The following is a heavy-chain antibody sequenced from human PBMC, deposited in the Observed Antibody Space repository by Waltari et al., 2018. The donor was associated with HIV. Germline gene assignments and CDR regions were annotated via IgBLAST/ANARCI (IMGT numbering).Heavy chain of an antibody. CDR2: SSTEKYNA. D-gene: IGHD3-10*01. J-gene: IGHJ4*02. V-gene: IGHV1-18*01. Sequence: QVQLVQSGAEVKKPGASVKVSCKASGYTFTSYVISWVRQAPGQGLEWRGRSSTEKYNADDAQRLQGGVSSTTDTSASAGYRGRRSLSTGGAGGYQGRRGRKAYYLCSGMESGYLDHRGQGPLFTV. CDR3: RRGRKAYYLCSGMESGYLDH. CDR1: GYTFTSYV.